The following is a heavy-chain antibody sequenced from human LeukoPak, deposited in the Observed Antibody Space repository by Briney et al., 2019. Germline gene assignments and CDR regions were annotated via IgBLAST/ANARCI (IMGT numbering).Heavy chain of an antibody. Sequence: SETLSLTCAVYGGSFSGYYWSWIRQPPGKGLEWIGEINHSGSTNYNPSLKSRVTISVDTSKNQFSLKLSSVTAADTAVHYCATASQWLVQDFDYWGQGTLVTVSS. CDR2: INHSGST. CDR1: GGSFSGYY. CDR3: ATASQWLVQDFDY. J-gene: IGHJ4*02. V-gene: IGHV4-34*01. D-gene: IGHD6-19*01.